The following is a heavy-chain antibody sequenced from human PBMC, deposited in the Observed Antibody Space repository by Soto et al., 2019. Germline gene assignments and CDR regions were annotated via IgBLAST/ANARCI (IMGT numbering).Heavy chain of an antibody. CDR2: IYPGDSDT. V-gene: IGHV5-51*01. Sequence: GESLKISCKGSGYSFTSYWIGWVRQMPGKGLEWMGIIYPGDSDTRYSPSFQGQVTISADKSISTAYLQWSSLKASDTAMYYCARSIKAIFGVVYYYYYGMDVWGQGTTVTVSS. CDR3: ARSIKAIFGVVYYYYYGMDV. J-gene: IGHJ6*02. D-gene: IGHD3-3*01. CDR1: GYSFTSYW.